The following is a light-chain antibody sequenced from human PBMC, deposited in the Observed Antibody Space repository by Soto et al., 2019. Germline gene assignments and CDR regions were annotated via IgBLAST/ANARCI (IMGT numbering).Light chain of an antibody. Sequence: EIVMTQSPATLSVSPWEGATLSCRASQSISSNLAWYQQKPGQAPKLLIYGASTRATGFPARFSGSGSGTEFTLTISSLQSEDFAVYYCQQYNDWPLTFGGGTKVEIK. V-gene: IGKV3-15*01. CDR1: QSISSN. CDR2: GAS. J-gene: IGKJ4*01. CDR3: QQYNDWPLT.